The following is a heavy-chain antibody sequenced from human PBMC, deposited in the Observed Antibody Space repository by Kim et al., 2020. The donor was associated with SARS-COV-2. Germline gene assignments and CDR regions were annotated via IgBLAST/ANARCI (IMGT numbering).Heavy chain of an antibody. D-gene: IGHD3-3*01. J-gene: IGHJ4*02. CDR1: GFTFSSYW. V-gene: IGHV3-7*03. CDR3: ARANYDFWSGYNYPHDY. CDR2: IKQDGSEK. Sequence: GGSLRLSCAASGFTFSSYWMSWVRQAPGKGLEWVANIKQDGSEKYYVDSVKGRFTISRDNAKNSLYLQMNSLRAEDTAVYYCARANYDFWSGYNYPHDYWGQGTLVTVSS.